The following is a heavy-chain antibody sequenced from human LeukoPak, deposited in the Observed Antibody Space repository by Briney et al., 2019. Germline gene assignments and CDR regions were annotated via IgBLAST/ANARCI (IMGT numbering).Heavy chain of an antibody. Sequence: GESLKISCKGSGYSFTSYWIGWVRQMPGKGLEWMGIIYPGDSDARYSPSFQGQVTISADKSISTAYLQWSSLKASDTAMYYCASHYLGNYVPDAFDIWGQGTMVTVSS. J-gene: IGHJ3*02. V-gene: IGHV5-51*01. CDR1: GYSFTSYW. CDR3: ASHYLGNYVPDAFDI. D-gene: IGHD4-11*01. CDR2: IYPGDSDA.